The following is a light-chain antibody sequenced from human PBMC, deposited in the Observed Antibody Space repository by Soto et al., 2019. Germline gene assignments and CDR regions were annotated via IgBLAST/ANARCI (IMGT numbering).Light chain of an antibody. CDR1: SSDVGGYNY. CDR2: EVS. V-gene: IGLV2-14*01. CDR3: SSYTSSSNLSYV. Sequence: QSALTQPASVSGSPGQSITISCTGTSSDVGGYNYVSWYQQHPGKAPKLMIYEVSNRPSGVSNRFSGSKSGNTASLTISGLQAEDEADYSCSSYTSSSNLSYVFGTGTKVTVL. J-gene: IGLJ1*01.